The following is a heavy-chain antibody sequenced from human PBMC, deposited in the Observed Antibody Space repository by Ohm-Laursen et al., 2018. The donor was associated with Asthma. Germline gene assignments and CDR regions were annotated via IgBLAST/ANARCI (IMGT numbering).Heavy chain of an antibody. CDR2: IKSKTDGGTT. Sequence: SLRLSCAASGFTVSSNYMSWVRQAPGKGLEWVGRIKSKTDGGTTDYTAPVKGRFTISRDESKDTVYLEMNSLKTEDTAVYYCTTLTSMVRGVVLGYWGQGTLVTVSS. D-gene: IGHD3-10*01. CDR3: TTLTSMVRGVVLGY. V-gene: IGHV3-15*01. J-gene: IGHJ4*02. CDR1: GFTVSSNY.